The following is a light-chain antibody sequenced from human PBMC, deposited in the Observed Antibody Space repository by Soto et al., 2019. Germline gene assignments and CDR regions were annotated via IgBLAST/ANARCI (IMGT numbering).Light chain of an antibody. CDR1: QSVSSN. V-gene: IGKV3-15*01. CDR2: GAS. CDR3: QQYNNWPPTYT. Sequence: EIVMTQSPATLSVSPGERATLSCRASQSVSSNLAWYQQKPVQAPRLLIYGASTRATGIPGRFSGSGSGTEFTLTIGSLQSEDFAVYYCQQYNNWPPTYTFGQGTKLEIK. J-gene: IGKJ2*01.